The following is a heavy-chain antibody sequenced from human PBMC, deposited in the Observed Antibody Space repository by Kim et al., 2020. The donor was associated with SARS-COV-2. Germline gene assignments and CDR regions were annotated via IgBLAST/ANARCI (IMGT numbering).Heavy chain of an antibody. J-gene: IGHJ3*02. Sequence: KSRVTISVYTSKNQFSLKLSSVTAADTAVYYCARLDDSSGYYYPPAAFDIWGQGTMVTVSS. V-gene: IGHV4-39*01. CDR3: ARLDDSSGYYYPPAAFDI. D-gene: IGHD3-22*01.